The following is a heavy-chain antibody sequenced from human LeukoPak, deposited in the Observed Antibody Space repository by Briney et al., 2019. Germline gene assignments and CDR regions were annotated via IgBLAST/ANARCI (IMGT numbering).Heavy chain of an antibody. Sequence: GGSLRLSCAASGFTFSTYFMHWVRQAPGKGLEWVADIASDGSHTFYTESVKGRFTISRDNSKNTLYLQMNSLRAEDTAVYFCARERQDTILHSGAFDIWGQGTMVTVSS. CDR2: IASDGSHT. V-gene: IGHV3-30-3*01. CDR1: GFTFSTYF. D-gene: IGHD2-21*01. J-gene: IGHJ3*02. CDR3: ARERQDTILHSGAFDI.